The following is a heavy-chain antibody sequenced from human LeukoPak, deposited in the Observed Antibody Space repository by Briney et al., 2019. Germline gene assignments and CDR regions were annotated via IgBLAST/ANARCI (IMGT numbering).Heavy chain of an antibody. D-gene: IGHD3-22*01. V-gene: IGHV3-21*01. CDR3: VRLRRNSDRSGYYYYYDY. CDR2: ISVRSNYR. Sequence: GGSLRLSCAASGYTFSDFGVNWVRQAPGKGLEWVSSISVRSNYRYYADSVRGRFTISRDDARDSLFLQMNSLRAEDTAVYFCVRLRRNSDRSGYYYYYDYWGQGTLVTVSS. CDR1: GYTFSDFG. J-gene: IGHJ4*02.